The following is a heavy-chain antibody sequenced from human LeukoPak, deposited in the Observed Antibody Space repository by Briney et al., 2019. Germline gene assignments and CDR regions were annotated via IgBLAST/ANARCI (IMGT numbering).Heavy chain of an antibody. Sequence: GGSLRLSCAASGFTFSSYWMHWVRHAPGKGLVWVSRINSDGSSTNYADSVKGRFTISRDNAKNTLYLQMNSLRAEDTAVYYCASRSKSHFDYWGQGTLVTVSS. V-gene: IGHV3-74*01. CDR1: GFTFSSYW. CDR3: ASRSKSHFDY. J-gene: IGHJ4*02. CDR2: INSDGSST.